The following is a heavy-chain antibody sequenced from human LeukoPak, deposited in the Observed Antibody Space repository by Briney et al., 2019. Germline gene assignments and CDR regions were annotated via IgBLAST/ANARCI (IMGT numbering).Heavy chain of an antibody. D-gene: IGHD3-22*01. J-gene: IGHJ3*02. Sequence: GASVKVSCKASGGTFTSYGISWVRKAPGRGLEWMGWISAYNGNTKYAQKVQGRVAMTTDTSTSTAYMELRSLRSDDTAMYYCARSHDTSGYYGLEAFDIWGQGTMVTVSS. CDR1: GGTFTSYG. CDR3: ARSHDTSGYYGLEAFDI. V-gene: IGHV1-18*01. CDR2: ISAYNGNT.